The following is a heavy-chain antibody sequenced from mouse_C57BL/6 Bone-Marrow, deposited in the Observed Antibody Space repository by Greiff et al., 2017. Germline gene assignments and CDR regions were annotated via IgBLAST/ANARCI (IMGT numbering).Heavy chain of an antibody. Sequence: VQLKQSGAELVRPGASVKLSCTASGFNIKDYYMHWVKQRPKQGLEWIGRIDPADGDTEYAPKFQGKATMTADTSSNKAYLQLSSLTSEDTAVYYCSTLPYYDAMDYWGQGTSVTVSS. CDR3: STLPYYDAMDY. J-gene: IGHJ4*01. CDR2: IDPADGDT. D-gene: IGHD5-1*01. V-gene: IGHV14-1*01. CDR1: GFNIKDYY.